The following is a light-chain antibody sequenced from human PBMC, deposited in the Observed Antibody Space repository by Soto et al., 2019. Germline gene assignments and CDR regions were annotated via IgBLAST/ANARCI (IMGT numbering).Light chain of an antibody. Sequence: DIQMTQFPSTLSASVGDPVTITCRASQNIQSFLAWYQQKPGKAPKLLIYLASRLEGGVPPRFSGSGSGTEFTLTIISLQPDDFAIYFCQQYNSHSYYSFGQGTKLEVK. J-gene: IGKJ2*03. CDR1: QNIQSF. CDR2: LAS. V-gene: IGKV1-5*03. CDR3: QQYNSHSYYS.